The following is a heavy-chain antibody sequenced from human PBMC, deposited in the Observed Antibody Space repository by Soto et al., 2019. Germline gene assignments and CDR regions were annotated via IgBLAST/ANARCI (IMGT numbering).Heavy chain of an antibody. Sequence: QVQLVESGGGVVQPGRSLRLSCAASGFTFSSYGMHWVRQAPGKGLEWVAVISYDGSNKYYADSVKGRFTISRDNSKNXXYLQMNRRRAEDTAVYYCAKGRERFWSGVQYGIDVWGQGTTVIVSS. CDR1: GFTFSSYG. CDR2: ISYDGSNK. J-gene: IGHJ6*02. D-gene: IGHD3-3*01. V-gene: IGHV3-30*18. CDR3: AKGRERFWSGVQYGIDV.